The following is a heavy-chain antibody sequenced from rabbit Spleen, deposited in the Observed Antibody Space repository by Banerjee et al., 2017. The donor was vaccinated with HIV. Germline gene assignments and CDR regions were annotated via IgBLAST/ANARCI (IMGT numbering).Heavy chain of an antibody. J-gene: IGHJ4*01. CDR1: GFSFSSSYY. CDR2: IYTGDDNT. V-gene: IGHV1S45*01. D-gene: IGHD1-1*01. CDR3: ARDDYGSRGCVWDL. Sequence: QEQLEESGGDLVKPGASLTLTCTASGFSFSSSYYMCWVRQAPGKGLEWIGCIYTGDDNTYYANWAKGRFTISKTSSTTVTLQMTSLTAADTATYFCARDDYGSRGCVWDLWGPGTLVTVS.